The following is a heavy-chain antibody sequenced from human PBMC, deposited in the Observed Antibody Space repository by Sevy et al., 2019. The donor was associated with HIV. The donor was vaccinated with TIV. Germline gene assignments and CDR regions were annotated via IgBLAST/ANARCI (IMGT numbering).Heavy chain of an antibody. D-gene: IGHD6-19*01. CDR3: ARDPSSRSVFYYFDF. J-gene: IGHJ4*02. CDR1: GFTFSSYS. V-gene: IGHV3-48*01. Sequence: GGSLRLSCSASGFTFSSYSMHWVRQAPGKGLEWISYISSSGGTIFYADSVKGRFTISRDNAKDSLYLQMNSLRGEDTAVYYCARDPSSRSVFYYFDFWGQGTLLTVSS. CDR2: ISSSGGTI.